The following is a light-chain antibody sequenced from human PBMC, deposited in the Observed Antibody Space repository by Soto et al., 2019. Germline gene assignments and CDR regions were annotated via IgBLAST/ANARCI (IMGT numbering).Light chain of an antibody. CDR3: QQYVSKPLT. Sequence: EIVLTQSPGTLSLSPGERGTISCRASQSVGTYLAWYQQKPGQAPRLLIYGASSRDTGIPDRFSGSGSGTDFTLTISSLEPEDFEVYYCQQYVSKPLTFGGGTKVDI. CDR1: QSVGTY. J-gene: IGKJ4*01. V-gene: IGKV3-20*01. CDR2: GAS.